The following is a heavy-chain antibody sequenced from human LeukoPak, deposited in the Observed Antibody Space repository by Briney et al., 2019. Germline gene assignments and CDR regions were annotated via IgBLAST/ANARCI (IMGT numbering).Heavy chain of an antibody. CDR1: GGSISSYY. Sequence: PSETLSLTCTVSGGSISSYYWSWIRQPPGKGLEWISYIRSTSDPIYYADSVRGRFTISRDNAKNSLYLQMDSLRAEDTAVYYCARVLAVGTTYYDFWSGYYQRVTPPHVKDLWGQGTMVTVSS. J-gene: IGHJ3*01. CDR2: IRSTSDPI. V-gene: IGHV3-48*01. D-gene: IGHD3-3*01. CDR3: ARVLAVGTTYYDFWSGYYQRVTPPHVKDL.